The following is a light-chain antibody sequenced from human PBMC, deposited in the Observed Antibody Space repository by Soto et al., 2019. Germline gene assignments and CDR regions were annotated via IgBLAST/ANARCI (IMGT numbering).Light chain of an antibody. Sequence: QSALTQPASVSGSPGQSITISCTGTSSDVGSYNLVSWYQQHLGKAPKFMIYEGTKRPSGVSNRFSGSKSGNTASLTISGLQTEDVADYYCCSYAGSRHYVFGPVPKLTVL. V-gene: IGLV2-23*01. J-gene: IGLJ1*01. CDR2: EGT. CDR1: SSDVGSYNL. CDR3: CSYAGSRHYV.